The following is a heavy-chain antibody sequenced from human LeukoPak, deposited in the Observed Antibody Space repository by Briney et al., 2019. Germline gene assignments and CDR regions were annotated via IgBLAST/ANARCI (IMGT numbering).Heavy chain of an antibody. CDR3: ARDSGWSGSYTLDY. V-gene: IGHV3-21*01. CDR1: GFTFSIYS. Sequence: GGSLRLSCAASGFTFSIYSMNWVRQAPGKGLEWVSSISSSSSDIYYADSVKGRFTISRDNAKNSLYLQMNSLRAEDTAVYYCARDSGWSGSYTLDYWGQGTLVTVSS. J-gene: IGHJ4*02. D-gene: IGHD1-26*01. CDR2: ISSSSSDI.